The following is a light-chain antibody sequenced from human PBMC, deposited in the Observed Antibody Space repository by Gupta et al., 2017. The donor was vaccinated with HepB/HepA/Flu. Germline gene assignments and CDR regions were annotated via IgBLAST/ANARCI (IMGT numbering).Light chain of an antibody. J-gene: IGLJ2*01. V-gene: IGLV1-40*01. CDR2: CNN. CDR3: QSSDTSLSGVV. Sequence: QSVLTQPPSVSGAPVQRVTITCTGSSSNIGAGYDVHWSQQLPGTAPKLLIVCNNNRPSGVTDRLLCSTSGSCASPEIIGLQAEDEVDDYCQSSDTSLSGVVFGGGTKLTVL. CDR1: SSNIGAGYD.